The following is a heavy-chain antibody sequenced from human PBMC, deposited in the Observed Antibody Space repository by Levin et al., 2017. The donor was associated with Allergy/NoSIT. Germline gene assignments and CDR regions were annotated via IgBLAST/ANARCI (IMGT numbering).Heavy chain of an antibody. CDR1: GGSFSDYV. J-gene: IGHJ6*02. V-gene: IGHV4-34*01. CDR2: INHSGFT. CDR3: ARGRREAVWTKSILNYFYYGMDV. Sequence: SAPLSLPSSFSGGSFSDYVWIWIRQSPGKGPEWIGQINHSGFTDYNPSLKSRVTISLDTPKSQFSLRLRSVTAADAAKYYCARGRREAVWTKSILNYFYYGMDVWGQGTTVAVSS. D-gene: IGHD1/OR15-1a*01.